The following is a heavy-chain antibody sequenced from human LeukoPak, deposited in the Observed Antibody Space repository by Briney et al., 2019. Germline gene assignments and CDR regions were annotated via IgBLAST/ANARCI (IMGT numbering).Heavy chain of an antibody. CDR2: INHSGST. CDR1: GGSISSYY. V-gene: IGHV4-34*01. J-gene: IGHJ4*02. D-gene: IGHD3-16*02. Sequence: PSETLSLTRTVSGGSISSYYWSWIRQPPGKGLEWIGEINHSGSTNYNPSLKSRVTISVDTSKNQFSLKLSSVTAADTAVYYCARYDVWGSYRAFDYWGQGTLVTVSS. CDR3: ARYDVWGSYRAFDY.